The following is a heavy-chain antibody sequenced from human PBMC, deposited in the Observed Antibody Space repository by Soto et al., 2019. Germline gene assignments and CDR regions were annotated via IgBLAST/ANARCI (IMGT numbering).Heavy chain of an antibody. CDR1: GFTFSSYA. D-gene: IGHD6-13*01. V-gene: IGHV3-23*01. Sequence: PGGSLRLSCAASGFTFSSYAMSWVRQAPGKGLEWVSAISGSGGSTYYADSVKGRFTISRDNSKNTLYLQMNSLRAEDTAVYYCAKGGGISSSFAGNSVAHYYYYGMDAWGQGTTVTVSS. J-gene: IGHJ6*02. CDR3: AKGGGISSSFAGNSVAHYYYYGMDA. CDR2: ISGSGGST.